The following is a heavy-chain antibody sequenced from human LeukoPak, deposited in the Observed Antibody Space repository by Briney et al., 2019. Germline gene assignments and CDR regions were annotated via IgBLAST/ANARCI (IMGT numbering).Heavy chain of an antibody. CDR3: ARDPVDTAMVNYMDV. CDR2: IYYSGST. D-gene: IGHD5-18*01. J-gene: IGHJ6*03. Sequence: SQTLSLTCTVSGGSINYYYWSWIRQPPGKGLEWIGYIYYSGSTNYNPSLKSRVTISVDTSKNQFSLKLSSVTAADTAVYYCARDPVDTAMVNYMDVWGKGTTVTVSS. CDR1: GGSINYYY. V-gene: IGHV4-59*12.